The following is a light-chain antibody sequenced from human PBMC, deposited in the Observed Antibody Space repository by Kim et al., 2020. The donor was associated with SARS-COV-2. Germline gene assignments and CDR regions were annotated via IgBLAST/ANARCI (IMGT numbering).Light chain of an antibody. V-gene: IGKV3-20*01. J-gene: IGKJ4*01. CDR3: QQYGGSPPLT. CDR2: GAS. Sequence: PVDRATHSCRASQSVDSNYFAWYQQKPGQAPRLLIDGASSRAAGIPDRFTGSGSATDFTLTISRLEPEDFAVYFCQQYGGSPPLTFGGGTKVDIK. CDR1: QSVDSNY.